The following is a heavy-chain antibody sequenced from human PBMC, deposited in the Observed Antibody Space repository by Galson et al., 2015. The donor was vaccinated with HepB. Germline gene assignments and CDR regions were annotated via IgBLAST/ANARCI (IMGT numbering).Heavy chain of an antibody. Sequence: SLRLSCAASGLTVSRNYMSWVRQAPGKGLEWVSVIYSGDSTQYADSVKGRFTIFRDKSKNTLYLQMNSLRVEDTAVYYCARGGHYYDSRDFDYWGQGTLVTVPP. CDR3: ARGGHYYDSRDFDY. CDR1: GLTVSRNY. D-gene: IGHD3-22*01. J-gene: IGHJ4*02. CDR2: IYSGDST. V-gene: IGHV3-53*01.